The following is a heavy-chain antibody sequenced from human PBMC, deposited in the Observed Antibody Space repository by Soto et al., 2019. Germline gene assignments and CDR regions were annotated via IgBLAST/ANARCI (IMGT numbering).Heavy chain of an antibody. V-gene: IGHV3-30*18. CDR2: ISYDGNNA. CDR1: GFRFTIYG. D-gene: IGHD3-10*01. J-gene: IGHJ4*02. CDR3: VKGGGSYYAPGSLDY. Sequence: SGGSLGLSCAASGFRFTIYGIHWVRQAPGKGLEWVALISYDGNNAYYADSVKGRFTISRDNSENTVYLQLNSLRAEDTAVYYCVKGGGSYYAPGSLDYWGQGTLVIVSS.